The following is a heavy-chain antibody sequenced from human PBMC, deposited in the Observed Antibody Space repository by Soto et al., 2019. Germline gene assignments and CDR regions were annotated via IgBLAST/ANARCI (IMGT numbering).Heavy chain of an antibody. CDR1: GFTFSSYA. D-gene: IGHD6-13*01. Sequence: GGSLRLSCAASGFTFSSYAMSWVRQAPGKGLEWVSAISGSGGSTYYADSVKGRFTISRDNSKNTLYLQMNSLRAEDTAVYYCAKNFPPEQQPLYYYYMDVWGKGTTVTVSS. CDR2: ISGSGGST. V-gene: IGHV3-23*01. J-gene: IGHJ6*03. CDR3: AKNFPPEQQPLYYYYMDV.